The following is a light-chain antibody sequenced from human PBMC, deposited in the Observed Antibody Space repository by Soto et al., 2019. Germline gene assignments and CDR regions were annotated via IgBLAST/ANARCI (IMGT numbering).Light chain of an antibody. V-gene: IGLV2-23*02. J-gene: IGLJ1*01. CDR3: CSYAGSNNTFYV. CDR1: SSDVGSYNL. CDR2: EVN. Sequence: QSVLTQPASVSGSPGQSTTISCTGASSDVGSYNLVSWYQQHPGKAPKLVIYEVNKRPSGVPNRFSGSKSGNTASLTISGLQAEDEADYYCCSYAGSNNTFYVFGTGTKVTVL.